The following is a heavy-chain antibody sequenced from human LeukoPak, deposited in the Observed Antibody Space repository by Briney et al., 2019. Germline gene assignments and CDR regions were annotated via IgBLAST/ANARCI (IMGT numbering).Heavy chain of an antibody. Sequence: GGYLRLSCAASGFTFSNYGMHWVRQAPGKGLEWVAVIRYDGNNKYYADSVKGRFTISRDNSKNTLYLQMNSLRAEDTAVYYCAKEGALRDFDYWGQGALVTVPS. CDR3: AKEGALRDFDY. CDR1: GFTFSNYG. V-gene: IGHV3-30*02. CDR2: IRYDGNNK. D-gene: IGHD3-16*01. J-gene: IGHJ4*02.